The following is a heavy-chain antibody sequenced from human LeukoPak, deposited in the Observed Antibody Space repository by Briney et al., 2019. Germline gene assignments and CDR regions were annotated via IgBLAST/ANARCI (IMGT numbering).Heavy chain of an antibody. D-gene: IGHD5-24*01. V-gene: IGHV3-9*01. CDR2: ISWNSGSI. CDR3: AKDSEDGYNFMGIDY. Sequence: GGSLRLSCAASGFTFDDYAMHWVRQAPGKGLEWVSGISWNSGSIGYADSVKGRFTISRDNAKNSLYLQMNSLRAEDTALYYCAKDSEDGYNFMGIDYWGQGTLVTVSS. J-gene: IGHJ4*02. CDR1: GFTFDDYA.